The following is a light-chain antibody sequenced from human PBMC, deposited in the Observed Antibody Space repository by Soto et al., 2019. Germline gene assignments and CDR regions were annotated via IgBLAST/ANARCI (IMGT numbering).Light chain of an antibody. CDR1: SSDVGGYNY. J-gene: IGLJ1*01. V-gene: IGLV2-14*01. CDR3: SSYTSSSTRV. Sequence: LTQPASVSGSPVQSITISCTGTSSDVGGYNYVSWYQQHPGKAPKLMIYDVSNRPSGVSNRFSGSKSGNTASLTISGLQAEDEADYYCSSYTSSSTRVFGTGTKVTVL. CDR2: DVS.